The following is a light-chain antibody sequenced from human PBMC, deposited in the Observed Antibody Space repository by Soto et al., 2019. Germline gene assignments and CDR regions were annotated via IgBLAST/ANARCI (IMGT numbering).Light chain of an antibody. CDR2: GGS. J-gene: IGKJ4*01. V-gene: IGKV3-20*01. CDR3: QQYGTSPALT. CDR1: QSLSSTY. Sequence: EIVLTQSPDTLSFSPGDRVTLSCRASQSLSSTYLAWYQHKPGQAPRLLIYGGSSRATGIPDRFSGSGSGTYFTLSSSRLEPDDSAVYYCQQYGTSPALTFGGGTTVEIE.